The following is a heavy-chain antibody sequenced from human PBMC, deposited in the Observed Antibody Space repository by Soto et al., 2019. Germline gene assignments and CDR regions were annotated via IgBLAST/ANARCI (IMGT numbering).Heavy chain of an antibody. V-gene: IGHV3-23*01. Sequence: PGGSLRLSCAASGFTFSSYAMSWVRQAPGKGLEWVSAISGSGGSTYYADSVKGRFTISRDNSKNTLYLQMNSLRAEDTAVYYCANGAYSSRGCPRSYHFSGMDVWGQGTTVTVSS. D-gene: IGHD6-25*01. CDR2: ISGSGGST. CDR1: GFTFSSYA. J-gene: IGHJ6*02. CDR3: ANGAYSSRGCPRSYHFSGMDV.